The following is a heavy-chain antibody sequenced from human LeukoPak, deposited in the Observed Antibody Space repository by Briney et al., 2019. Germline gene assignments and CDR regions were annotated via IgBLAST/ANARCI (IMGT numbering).Heavy chain of an antibody. CDR1: GFTFDDYT. J-gene: IGHJ4*02. CDR3: AKDIGDSGGYDY. V-gene: IGHV3-43*01. CDR2: ISWDGGST. Sequence: GGSLRLSCAASGFTFDDYTMHWVRQAPGKGLEWVSLISWDGGSTYYADSVKGRFTISRDNSKNSLYLQMNSLRTEDTALYYCAKDIGDSGGYDYWGQGTLVTVSS. D-gene: IGHD3-22*01.